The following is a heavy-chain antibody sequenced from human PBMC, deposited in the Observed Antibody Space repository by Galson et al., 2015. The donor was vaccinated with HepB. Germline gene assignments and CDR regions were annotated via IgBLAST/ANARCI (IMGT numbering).Heavy chain of an antibody. CDR1: GFTFSSYA. J-gene: IGHJ6*02. D-gene: IGHD3-10*01. Sequence: SLRLSCAASGFTFSSYAMSWVRQAPGKGLEWVSAISGSGGSTYYADSVKGRFTISRDNSKNTLYLQMNSLRAEDTAVYYCAKDLVMVRGVMLSGGEINWGQGTTLPVSS. V-gene: IGHV3-23*01. CDR2: ISGSGGST. CDR3: AKDLVMVRGVMLSGGEIN.